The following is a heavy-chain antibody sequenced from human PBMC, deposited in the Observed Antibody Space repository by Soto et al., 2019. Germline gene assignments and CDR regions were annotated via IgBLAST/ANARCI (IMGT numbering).Heavy chain of an antibody. Sequence: NPSETLSLTCAVYGGSLSGYYWSWIRQPPGKGLEWIGEINHSGSTNYNPSLKSRVTISVDTSKNQFSLKLSSVTAADTAVYYCARERALLLWFGEKNWFDPWGQGTLVTVSS. D-gene: IGHD3-10*01. J-gene: IGHJ5*02. CDR1: GGSLSGYY. CDR3: ARERALLLWFGEKNWFDP. CDR2: INHSGST. V-gene: IGHV4-34*01.